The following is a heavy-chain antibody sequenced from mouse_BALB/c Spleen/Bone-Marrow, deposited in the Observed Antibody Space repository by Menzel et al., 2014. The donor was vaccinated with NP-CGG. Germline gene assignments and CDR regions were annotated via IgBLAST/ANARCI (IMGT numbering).Heavy chain of an antibody. CDR1: GFSLTGYG. Sequence: VKLVESGPGLVAPSQSLTITCTGSGFSLTGYGVNWVRQPPGKSLEWLGMIWGDGSTDYNSALKSRLSISKDNSKSQVFLKMNSLQTDDAARYYCAREEGYGWFAYWGQGTLVTVSA. CDR2: IWGDGST. CDR3: AREEGYGWFAY. V-gene: IGHV2-6-7*01. J-gene: IGHJ3*01. D-gene: IGHD2-2*01.